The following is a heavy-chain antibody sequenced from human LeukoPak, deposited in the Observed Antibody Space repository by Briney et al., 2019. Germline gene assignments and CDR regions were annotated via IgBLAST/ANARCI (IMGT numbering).Heavy chain of an antibody. CDR1: GFTFSSYS. Sequence: GSLRLSCAASGFTFSSYSMNWVRQAPGKGLEWVSHISSTSSYIYYADSVKGRFTISRDDAKNSLFLQMNSLRAEDTAEYYCARDRGASYGMDVWGQGTTVTVSS. D-gene: IGHD1-26*01. CDR3: ARDRGASYGMDV. CDR2: ISSTSSYI. V-gene: IGHV3-21*01. J-gene: IGHJ6*02.